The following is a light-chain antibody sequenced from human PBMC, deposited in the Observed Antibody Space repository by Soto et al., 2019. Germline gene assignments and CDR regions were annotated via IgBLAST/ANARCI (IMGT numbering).Light chain of an antibody. J-gene: IGLJ1*01. CDR3: SSYTSNSTLYV. Sequence: QSALTQPASVSGSPGQSITISCTGTSSDVGGYNYVSWYQQHPGKALKLMIYEVSNRPSGVSNRFSGSKSGNTASLTISGLQAEDEADYYCSSYTSNSTLYVFGTGTKVTVL. CDR2: EVS. CDR1: SSDVGGYNY. V-gene: IGLV2-14*01.